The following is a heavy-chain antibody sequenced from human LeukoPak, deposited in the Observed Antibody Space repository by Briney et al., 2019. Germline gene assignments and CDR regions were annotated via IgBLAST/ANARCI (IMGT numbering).Heavy chain of an antibody. CDR1: GFTFSGYP. V-gene: IGHV3-30-3*02. Sequence: PGKSLRLSCAASGFTFSGYPIHWVRQAPGKGLEWVAVISYDGSNKYYADSVKGRFTISRDNSKNTLYLQMKSLRVEHTARYYCAKGLTGYSNYGMDVWGQGTTVTVSS. CDR2: ISYDGSNK. CDR3: AKGLTGYSNYGMDV. D-gene: IGHD3-9*01. J-gene: IGHJ6*02.